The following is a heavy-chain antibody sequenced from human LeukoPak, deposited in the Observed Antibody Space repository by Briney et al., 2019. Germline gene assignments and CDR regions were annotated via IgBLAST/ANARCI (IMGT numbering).Heavy chain of an antibody. CDR3: AKDYNYGYGYYFDY. V-gene: IGHV3-30*18. Sequence: GGSLRLSCAASGFTFSSYTINWVRLAPGKGLEWVAVISYDGSNKYYADSVKGRFTISRDNSKNTLYLQMNSLRAEDTAVYYCAKDYNYGYGYYFDYWGQGTLVTVSS. J-gene: IGHJ4*02. CDR1: GFTFSSYT. CDR2: ISYDGSNK. D-gene: IGHD3-10*01.